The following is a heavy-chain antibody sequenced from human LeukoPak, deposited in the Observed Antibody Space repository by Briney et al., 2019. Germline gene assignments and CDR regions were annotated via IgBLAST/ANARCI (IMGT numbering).Heavy chain of an antibody. D-gene: IGHD2-21*02. Sequence: GGSLRLSCAASGFTFSSYAMSWVRQAPGKVLEWISAISGSGGSAYYADSVKGRFTISRDNSKNTLYLQMNSLRAEDTAVYYCASTYCGGDCYSSEDYWGQGTLVTVSS. CDR2: ISGSGGSA. V-gene: IGHV3-23*01. CDR1: GFTFSSYA. CDR3: ASTYCGGDCYSSEDY. J-gene: IGHJ4*02.